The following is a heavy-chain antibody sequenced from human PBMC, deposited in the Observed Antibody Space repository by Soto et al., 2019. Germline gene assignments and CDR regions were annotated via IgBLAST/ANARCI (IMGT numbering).Heavy chain of an antibody. V-gene: IGHV4-59*08. J-gene: IGHJ4*02. CDR3: ARHPHPIPRFDY. CDR2: IYYSGST. Sequence: SETLSLTCTVSGGSISSYYWSWIRQPPGKGLEWIGYIYYSGSTNYNPSLKSRVTISVDTSKNQFSLKLSSVTAADTAVYYCARHPHPIPRFDYWGQGTLVTVSS. CDR1: GGSISSYY.